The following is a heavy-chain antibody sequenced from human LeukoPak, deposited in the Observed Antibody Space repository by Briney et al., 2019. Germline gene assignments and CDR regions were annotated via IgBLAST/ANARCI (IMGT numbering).Heavy chain of an antibody. Sequence: KASETLSLTCTVSGGSISSSSYYWGWIRQPPGKGLEWIGSIYYSGSTYYNPSLKSRVTISVDTSKNQFSLKLSSVTAADTAVYYCARHVYDSSGYHLHFDYWGQGTLVTVSS. D-gene: IGHD3-22*01. CDR1: GGSISSSSYY. V-gene: IGHV4-39*01. CDR2: IYYSGST. J-gene: IGHJ4*02. CDR3: ARHVYDSSGYHLHFDY.